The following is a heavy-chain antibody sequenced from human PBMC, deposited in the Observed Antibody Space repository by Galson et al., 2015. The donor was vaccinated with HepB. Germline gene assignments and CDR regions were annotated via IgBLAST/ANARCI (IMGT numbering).Heavy chain of an antibody. CDR2: IYPGESDT. V-gene: IGHV5-51*01. CDR3: ARPRRIVVVPAAGWSGAFDI. J-gene: IGHJ3*02. D-gene: IGHD2-2*01. CDR1: GYSCTSYW. Sequence: QSGAAVKKPGESLKISCQGSGYSCTSYWVGWGCQMPGKGLEWMGTIYPGESDTRYRPSFQGQVTISADKSISTAYLQWSSLKASDTAMYYCARPRRIVVVPAAGWSGAFDIWGQGTMVTVSS.